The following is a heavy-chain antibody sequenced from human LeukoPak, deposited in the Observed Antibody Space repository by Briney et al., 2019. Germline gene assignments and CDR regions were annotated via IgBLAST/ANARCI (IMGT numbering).Heavy chain of an antibody. J-gene: IGHJ6*03. CDR2: INHSGST. Sequence: SETLSLICAVYGGSFSGYYWSWIRQPPGKGLEWIGEINHSGSTNYNPSLKSRVTISVDTSKNQFSLKLSSVTAADTAVYYCARNAGGYYRPRYYYYYMDVWGKGTTVTVSS. V-gene: IGHV4-34*01. CDR3: ARNAGGYYRPRYYYYYMDV. CDR1: GGSFSGYY. D-gene: IGHD3-3*01.